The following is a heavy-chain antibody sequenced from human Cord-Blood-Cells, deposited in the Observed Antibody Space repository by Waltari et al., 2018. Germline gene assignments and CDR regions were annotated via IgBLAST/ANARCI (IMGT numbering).Heavy chain of an antibody. CDR1: GYTCTTYA. CDR2: SNAGNGNT. CDR3: ARDQSSSGYAFDI. D-gene: IGHD6-6*01. V-gene: IGHV1-3*02. Sequence: VQLVQSGAELKKPGASVKVSCKASGYTCTTYAMHWVRQAPGQRLEWMGWSNAGNGNTKYSQEFQGRVTITRDTSASTAYMELSSLRSEDMAVYYCARDQSSSGYAFDIWGQGTMVTVSS. J-gene: IGHJ3*02.